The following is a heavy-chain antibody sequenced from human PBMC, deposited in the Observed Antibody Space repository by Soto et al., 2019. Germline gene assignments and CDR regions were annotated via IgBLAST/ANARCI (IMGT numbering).Heavy chain of an antibody. CDR1: GGSFSDYY. CDR3: AKDQMDIVVVPAAMHGFDY. V-gene: IGHV3-30*18. J-gene: IGHJ4*02. Sequence: LSLTCAVYGGSFSDYYWSWIRQPPGKGLEWVAVISYDGSNKHYADSVKGRFTISRDSSKNTLYLQMNSLRAEDTAVYYCAKDQMDIVVVPAAMHGFDYWGQGTLVTVSS. D-gene: IGHD2-2*03. CDR2: ISYDGSNK.